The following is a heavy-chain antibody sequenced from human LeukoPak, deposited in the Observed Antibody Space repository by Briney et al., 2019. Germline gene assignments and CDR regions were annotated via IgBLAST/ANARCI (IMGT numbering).Heavy chain of an antibody. CDR2: IRSSGSTI. D-gene: IGHD2/OR15-2a*01. J-gene: IGHJ4*02. Sequence: GGSLRLSCAASGFTFSSYEMNWVRQAPGKGLEWVSYIRSSGSTIYYADSVKGRLTISRDNSKNTLYLQMNSLRAEDTAVYYCANQDSTEYSYYFDFWGQGTLVTVSS. CDR1: GFTFSSYE. CDR3: ANQDSTEYSYYFDF. V-gene: IGHV3-48*03.